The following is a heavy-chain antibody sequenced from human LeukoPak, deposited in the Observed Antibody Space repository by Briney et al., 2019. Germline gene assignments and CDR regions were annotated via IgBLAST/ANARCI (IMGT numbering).Heavy chain of an antibody. Sequence: PGRSLRLSCAASGFTFSSYGMHWVRQAPGKGLEWVAVIWYDGSNKYYADSVKGRFTISRDNSKNTLYLQMNSLRAEDTAVYYCAKDPYDSSGYYPYYLDYWGQGTLVTVSS. CDR3: AKDPYDSSGYYPYYLDY. J-gene: IGHJ4*02. D-gene: IGHD3-22*01. CDR1: GFTFSSYG. V-gene: IGHV3-33*06. CDR2: IWYDGSNK.